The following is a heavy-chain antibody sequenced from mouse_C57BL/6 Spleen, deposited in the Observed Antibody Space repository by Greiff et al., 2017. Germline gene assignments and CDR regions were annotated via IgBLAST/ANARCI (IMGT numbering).Heavy chain of an antibody. CDR1: GFTFSDYG. CDR3: AREDYGSSYGY. CDR2: ISSGSSTI. D-gene: IGHD1-1*01. V-gene: IGHV5-17*01. J-gene: IGHJ2*01. Sequence: DVMLVESGGGLLKPGGSLKLSCAASGFTFSDYGMHWVRQAPEKGLEWVAYISSGSSTIYYADTVKGRFTISRDNAKNTLFLQMTSLRSEDTAMYYCAREDYGSSYGYWGQGTTLTVSS.